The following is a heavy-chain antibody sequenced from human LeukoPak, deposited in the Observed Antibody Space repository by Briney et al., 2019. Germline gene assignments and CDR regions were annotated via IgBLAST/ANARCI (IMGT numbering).Heavy chain of an antibody. CDR3: ARDVQVGAYYYDSSANYFDY. J-gene: IGHJ4*02. V-gene: IGHV3-21*01. Sequence: GGSLRLSCAASGFTFFSYTMNWVRQAPGKGLEWVSSISSSSSYIYYADSVKGRFTISRDNAKNSLYLQMNSLRAEDTAVYYCARDVQVGAYYYDSSANYFDYWGQGTLVTVSS. D-gene: IGHD3-22*01. CDR1: GFTFFSYT. CDR2: ISSSSSYI.